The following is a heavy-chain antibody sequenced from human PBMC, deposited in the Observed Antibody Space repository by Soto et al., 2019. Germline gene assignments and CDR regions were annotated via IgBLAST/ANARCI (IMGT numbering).Heavy chain of an antibody. CDR2: INHSGST. J-gene: IGHJ3*02. Sequence: SETLSLTCAVYGVSFSGYYWSWIRQPPGKGLEWIGEINHSGSTNYNPSLKSRVTISVDTSKNQFSLKLSSVTAADTAVYYCARGVDTRGNDAFDIWGQGTMVTVSS. CDR3: ARGVDTRGNDAFDI. V-gene: IGHV4-34*01. D-gene: IGHD3-3*01. CDR1: GVSFSGYY.